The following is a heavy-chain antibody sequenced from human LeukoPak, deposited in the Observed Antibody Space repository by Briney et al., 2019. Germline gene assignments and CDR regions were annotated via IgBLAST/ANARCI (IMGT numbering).Heavy chain of an antibody. Sequence: SETLSLTCTVSGGSISSYYWSWIRQPPGKGLEWIGYIYYSGSTNYNPSPKSRVTISVDTSKNQFSLKLSSVTAADTAVYYCARITYYYDSSGYLDWFDPWGQGTLVTVSS. CDR3: ARITYYYDSSGYLDWFDP. CDR1: GGSISSYY. J-gene: IGHJ5*02. D-gene: IGHD3-22*01. V-gene: IGHV4-59*08. CDR2: IYYSGST.